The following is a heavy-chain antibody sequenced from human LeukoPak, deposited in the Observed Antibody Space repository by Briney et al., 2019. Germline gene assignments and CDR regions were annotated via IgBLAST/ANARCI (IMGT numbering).Heavy chain of an antibody. J-gene: IGHJ6*03. CDR1: GFTLSSYA. Sequence: GGSLRLSCAASGFTLSSYAMSWVRQAPGKGLEWVSAISGSGGSTYYADSVKGRFTISRDNSKNTLYLQMNSLRAEDTAVYYCAKGEGDGYIYYYYMDVWGKGTTVTVSS. D-gene: IGHD5-24*01. CDR2: ISGSGGST. CDR3: AKGEGDGYIYYYYMDV. V-gene: IGHV3-23*01.